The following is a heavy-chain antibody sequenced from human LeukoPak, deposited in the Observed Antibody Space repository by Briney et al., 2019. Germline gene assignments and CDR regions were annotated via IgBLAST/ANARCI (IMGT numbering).Heavy chain of an antibody. CDR2: INTKTGNP. CDR1: GYTFTNYA. D-gene: IGHD3-10*01. J-gene: IGHJ4*02. CDR3: ARGSFFGLDDY. Sequence: ASVNVSYKASGYTFTNYAMNWVRQAPGQGLEGMGWINTKTGNPTYAQGFTGRFVFSLDTSVSTAYLQICSLKAEDTAVYYCARGSFFGLDDYWGQGTLVTVSS. V-gene: IGHV7-4-1*01.